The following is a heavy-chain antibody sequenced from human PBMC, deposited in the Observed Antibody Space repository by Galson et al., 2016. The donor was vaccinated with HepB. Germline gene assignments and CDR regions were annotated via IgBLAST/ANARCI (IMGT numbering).Heavy chain of an antibody. Sequence: SLRLSCAASGFSFSHAWMHWVRQAPGRGLEWVGRIKSKTDGGTTDYAATVKGSFAISRDNSKDTLYLQMNRLKTEDTGVYYCTVAASYDFWSGYYMLDPWGQGTLVTVSS. CDR1: GFSFSHAW. J-gene: IGHJ5*02. V-gene: IGHV3-15*07. CDR2: IKSKTDGGTT. CDR3: TVAASYDFWSGYYMLDP. D-gene: IGHD3-3*01.